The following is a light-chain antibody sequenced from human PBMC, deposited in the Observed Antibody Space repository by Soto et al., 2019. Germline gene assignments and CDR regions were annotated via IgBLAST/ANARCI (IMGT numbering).Light chain of an antibody. J-gene: IGKJ5*01. CDR3: HQRYNWPRVT. Sequence: EILLTQSPATLSLSPGETVTLSCRSSQSVSNSLAWYQQKPGQPPRLLIYDVSNRVTGIPARFSGSGSGTDFTLTITSLEPEDFAVYFCHQRYNWPRVTFGQGTRLEIK. CDR2: DVS. V-gene: IGKV3-11*01. CDR1: QSVSNS.